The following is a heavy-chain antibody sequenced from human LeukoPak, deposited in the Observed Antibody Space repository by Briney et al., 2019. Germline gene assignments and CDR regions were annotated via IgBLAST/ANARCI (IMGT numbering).Heavy chain of an antibody. CDR1: GYRFTNYW. D-gene: IGHD3-10*01. CDR3: AGSIEAPGFPFDY. V-gene: IGHV5-51*01. J-gene: IGHJ4*02. Sequence: GESLKISCKGSGYRFTNYWIGWVRQMPGKGLEWMGIFYPGDSDTRYSPSFQGQVTISADKSISTAYLQWSSLKASDTAMYYCAGSIEAPGFPFDYWGQGTLVTVSS. CDR2: FYPGDSDT.